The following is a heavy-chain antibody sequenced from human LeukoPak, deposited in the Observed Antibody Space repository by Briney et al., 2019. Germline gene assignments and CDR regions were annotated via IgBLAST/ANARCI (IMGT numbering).Heavy chain of an antibody. Sequence: GGSLRLSCVVSGFTFSNYWMSWVRQAPGKGLEWVASIKQDGSEKYYLDSVRGRFTISRDDAKNSLYLQMNSLRAEDTAVYYCARDPTSGSYFQYYFDYWGQGTLVTVSS. CDR2: IKQDGSEK. D-gene: IGHD1-26*01. CDR3: ARDPTSGSYFQYYFDY. J-gene: IGHJ4*02. V-gene: IGHV3-7*01. CDR1: GFTFSNYW.